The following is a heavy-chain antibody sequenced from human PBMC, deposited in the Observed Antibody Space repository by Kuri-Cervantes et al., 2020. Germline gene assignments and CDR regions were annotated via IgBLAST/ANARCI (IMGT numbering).Heavy chain of an antibody. J-gene: IGHJ6*02. CDR3: ARVADYYGSGSQHYYYYYGMDV. CDR1: GFTFSSYW. D-gene: IGHD3-10*01. Sequence: GESLKISCAASGFTFSSYWMHWVRQAPGKGLVWVSRINSDGSSTSYADSVKGRFTISRDNSKNTLYLQMNSLRAEDTAVYYCARVADYYGSGSQHYYYYYGMDVWGQGTTVTVSS. V-gene: IGHV3-74*01. CDR2: INSDGSST.